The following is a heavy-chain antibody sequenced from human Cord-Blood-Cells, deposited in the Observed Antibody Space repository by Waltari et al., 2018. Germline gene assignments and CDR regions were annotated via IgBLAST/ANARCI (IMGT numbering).Heavy chain of an antibody. J-gene: IGHJ2*01. Sequence: EVQLVESGGGLIQPGGSLRLSCAASGFTVSSNYMSWVRQAPGKGLGWVSVIYSGGSTYYADSVKGRFTISRDNSKTTLYLQMNSLRAEDTAVYYCARLDYSNYWYFDLWGRGTLVTVSS. V-gene: IGHV3-53*01. CDR1: GFTVSSNY. CDR2: IYSGGST. D-gene: IGHD4-4*01. CDR3: ARLDYSNYWYFDL.